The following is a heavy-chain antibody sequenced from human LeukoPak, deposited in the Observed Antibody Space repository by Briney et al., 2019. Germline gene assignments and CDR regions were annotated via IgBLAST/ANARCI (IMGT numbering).Heavy chain of an antibody. CDR3: VREYVLLWFGESRPDYYGMDV. V-gene: IGHV3-30*04. CDR1: GFTFSSYA. D-gene: IGHD3-10*01. J-gene: IGHJ6*02. Sequence: GRSLRLSCAASGFTFSSYAMHWVRQAPGKGLEWVAVISYDGSNKYYADSVKGRFTISRDNSKNTLYLQMNSLRAEDTAVYYCVREYVLLWFGESRPDYYGMDVWGQGTTVTVSS. CDR2: ISYDGSNK.